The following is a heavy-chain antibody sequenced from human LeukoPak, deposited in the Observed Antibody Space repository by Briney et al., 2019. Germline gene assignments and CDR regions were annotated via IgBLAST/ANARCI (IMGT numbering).Heavy chain of an antibody. Sequence: GGSLRLSCTASGFAFDEHGMSWVRQVPGKGLEWVSGINWSGGSTGYADPLRGRFTISRDNAKNSLYLQMDSPRAEDTALYYCARAPITSPFYFDYWGQGTLVTVSS. J-gene: IGHJ4*02. CDR2: INWSGGST. D-gene: IGHD2-2*01. CDR3: ARAPITSPFYFDY. V-gene: IGHV3-20*04. CDR1: GFAFDEHG.